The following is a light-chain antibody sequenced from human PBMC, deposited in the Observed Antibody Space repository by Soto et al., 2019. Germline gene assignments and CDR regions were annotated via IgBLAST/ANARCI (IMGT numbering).Light chain of an antibody. V-gene: IGKV4-1*01. CDR2: WAS. Sequence: DISLTHIPDSVAVSLGERATITCKSSQSVLYSSNNKNYLAWYQQKPGQPPKLLIYWASTRESGVPDRFSGSGSGTDFTLTISSLQAEDVAVYYCQQYYSTPLTFAGGSKVDIK. CDR3: QQYYSTPLT. CDR1: QSVLYSSNNKNY. J-gene: IGKJ4*01.